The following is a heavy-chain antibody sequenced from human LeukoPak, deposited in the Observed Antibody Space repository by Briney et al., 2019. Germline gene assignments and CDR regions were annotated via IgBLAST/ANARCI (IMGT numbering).Heavy chain of an antibody. V-gene: IGHV4-4*07. CDR2: IYTTGTT. Sequence: SETLSLTCTVSSGSIRSYYWGGVRQPPGKGLEWIGRIYTTGTTQYNPSLKSRVTMSVDTSTNQFSLNLRSMTAADTAVYYCGRQGYTASYYFFDYSSQGTLVAVS. CDR3: GRQGYTASYYFFDY. CDR1: SGSIRSYY. D-gene: IGHD1-26*01. J-gene: IGHJ4*02.